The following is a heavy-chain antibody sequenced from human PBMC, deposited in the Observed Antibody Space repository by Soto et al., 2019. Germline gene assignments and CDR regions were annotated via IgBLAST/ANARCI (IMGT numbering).Heavy chain of an antibody. CDR3: ARDVTPGYSSRNWFDP. D-gene: IGHD6-13*01. Sequence: GGSLRLSCAASGFTFSDYYMSWIRQAPGKGLEWVSYISSCGSTIYYADSVKGRFTISRDNAKNSLYLQMNSLRAEDTAVYYCARDVTPGYSSRNWFDPWGQGTLVTVSS. V-gene: IGHV3-11*01. CDR1: GFTFSDYY. CDR2: ISSCGSTI. J-gene: IGHJ5*02.